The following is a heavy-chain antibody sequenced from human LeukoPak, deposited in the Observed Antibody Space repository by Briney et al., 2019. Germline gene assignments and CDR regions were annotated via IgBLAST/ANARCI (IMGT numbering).Heavy chain of an antibody. CDR2: IYYSGST. CDR1: GGSISSSSYY. J-gene: IGHJ4*02. V-gene: IGHV4-39*01. D-gene: IGHD3-22*01. Sequence: PSETLSLTCTVSGGSISSSSYYWGWIRQPPGKGLEWIGSIYYSGSTYYNLSLKSRVTISVDTSKNQFSLKLSSVTAADTAVYYCARLHFSGRYYDSSGYYGYWGQGTLVTVSS. CDR3: ARLHFSGRYYDSSGYYGY.